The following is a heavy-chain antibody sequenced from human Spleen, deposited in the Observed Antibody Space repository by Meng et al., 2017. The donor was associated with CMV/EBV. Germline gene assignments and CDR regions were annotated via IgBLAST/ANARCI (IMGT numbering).Heavy chain of an antibody. J-gene: IGHJ4*02. V-gene: IGHV4-34*01. CDR1: GGSFRGFY. Sequence: SQTLSLTCAVYGGSFRGFYWTWIRQSPGKGREWIGEVNHSENISYNPSLKSRVSISIDTSKNHFSLKLTSVTAADTAVYYCARGSNWYQLGSDYWGQGTQVTVSS. CDR2: VNHSENI. D-gene: IGHD6-13*01. CDR3: ARGSNWYQLGSDY.